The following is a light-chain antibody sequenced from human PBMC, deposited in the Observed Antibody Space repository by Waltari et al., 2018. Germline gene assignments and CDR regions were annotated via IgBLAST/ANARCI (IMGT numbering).Light chain of an antibody. J-gene: IGLJ3*02. CDR2: CVS. CDR1: TSDVGGYDF. Sequence: QSALTQPRSVSGSPGQSVTISCTGTTSDVGGYDFVSWYQQHPGKAPKLIRYCVSQRTSGVPDRFSGSKSGNTASLTITGLRDDDEAEYFCCSHGGFDTFWVFGGGTKVIVL. CDR3: CSHGGFDTFWV. V-gene: IGLV2-11*01.